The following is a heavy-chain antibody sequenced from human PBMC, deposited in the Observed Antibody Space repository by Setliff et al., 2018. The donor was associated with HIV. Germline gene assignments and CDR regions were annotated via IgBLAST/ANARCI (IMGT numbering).Heavy chain of an antibody. CDR2: IYNSGTT. V-gene: IGHV4-4*07. CDR3: ARDRHSSGLGSYGP. D-gene: IGHD3-10*01. CDR1: GWSFSSYY. J-gene: IGHJ5*02. Sequence: PSETLSLTCTISGWSFSSYYWSWIRQPAGRGLEWIGRIYNSGTTNYNPSLKSRVTMSIDTSKNQFSLKLTSVNVADTAVYYCARDRHSSGLGSYGPWGPGTLVTVSS.